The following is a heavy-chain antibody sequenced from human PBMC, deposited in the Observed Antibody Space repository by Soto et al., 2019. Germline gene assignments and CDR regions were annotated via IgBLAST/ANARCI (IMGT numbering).Heavy chain of an antibody. Sequence: WWSLRLSCAASVFTCASYDMNWCRQAPGKGLKWVAAISGSGDSTYYADSVKGRFTISRDNSKNALYLHMNSLRAEDTAIYYCAKFASGTYPYYFDYRGQGTLVTVSS. CDR2: ISGSGDST. J-gene: IGHJ4*02. CDR3: AKFASGTYPYYFDY. V-gene: IGHV3-23*01. CDR1: VFTCASYD. D-gene: IGHD1-26*01.